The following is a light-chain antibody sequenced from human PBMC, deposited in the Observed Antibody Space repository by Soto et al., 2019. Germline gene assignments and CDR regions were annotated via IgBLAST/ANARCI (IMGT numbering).Light chain of an antibody. CDR1: GNDVGGYDF. V-gene: IGLV2-11*01. CDR3: CSYAGTYTVV. CDR2: DVS. J-gene: IGLJ2*01. Sequence: QSALTQPRSVSGSPGQSVTISCTGTGNDVGGYDFVSWYQQHPGKAPKLMIYDVSKRPSGVPDRFSDSKSGNTASLTISGLQADDEADYYCCSYAGTYTVVFGGGTKLTVL.